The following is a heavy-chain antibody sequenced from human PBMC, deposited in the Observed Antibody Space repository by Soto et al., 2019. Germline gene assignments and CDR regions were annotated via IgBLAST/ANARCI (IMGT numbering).Heavy chain of an antibody. J-gene: IGHJ4*02. CDR3: ARAKEPTYYYDSSGYYYGGVYFDY. CDR2: IYHSGST. CDR1: GGSISSGGYS. D-gene: IGHD3-22*01. Sequence: QLQLQESGSGLVKPSQTLSLTCAVSGGSISSGGYSWSWIRQPPGKGLEWIGYIYHSGSTYYNPSLKSRVTISVDRSKNQFSLKLSSVTAADTAVYYCARAKEPTYYYDSSGYYYGGVYFDYWGQGTLVTVSS. V-gene: IGHV4-30-2*01.